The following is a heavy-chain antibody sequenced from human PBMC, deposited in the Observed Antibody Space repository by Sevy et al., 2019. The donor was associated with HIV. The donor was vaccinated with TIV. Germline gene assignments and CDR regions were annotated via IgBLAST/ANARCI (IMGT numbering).Heavy chain of an antibody. J-gene: IGHJ6*03. D-gene: IGHD2-2*01. Sequence: GESLKISCAASGFTFSSHAMTWARQAPGKGLEWVSSISSSAVSTYYADSVKGRFTISRDNSKNMVYLQMNSLRAEDTAVYYCAKGGVVPAAMVGGYMDVWGKGTTVTVSS. V-gene: IGHV3-23*01. CDR3: AKGGVVPAAMVGGYMDV. CDR2: ISSSAVST. CDR1: GFTFSSHA.